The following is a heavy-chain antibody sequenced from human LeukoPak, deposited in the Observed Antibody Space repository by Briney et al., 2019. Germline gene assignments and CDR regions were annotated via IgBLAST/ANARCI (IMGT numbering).Heavy chain of an antibody. CDR2: FKTNSGQV. V-gene: IGHV3-23*01. J-gene: IGHJ4*02. Sequence: GGSLRLSCVASGFTFSAYAMNWVRLAPRKGLEWVSTFKTNSGQVYYAESVRGRFTISRDNSKNTVYLQMSSLRAEDTALYYCARSIPDYTRFDYWGQGALVTVSP. CDR1: GFTFSAYA. D-gene: IGHD2-2*02. CDR3: ARSIPDYTRFDY.